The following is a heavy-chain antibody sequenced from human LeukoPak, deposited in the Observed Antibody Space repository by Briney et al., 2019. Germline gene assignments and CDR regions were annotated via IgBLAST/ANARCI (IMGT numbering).Heavy chain of an antibody. CDR1: GFTFSSYA. V-gene: IGHV3-23*01. J-gene: IGHJ4*02. D-gene: IGHD6-19*01. Sequence: GGSLRLSCAASGFTFSSYAMSWVRQAPGEGLEWVSAISGDGSSTYYADSVRGRFTISRDNSKNTLYLQMNSLRAEDTAVYYCAKDQVAVGVVFDYWGQGTLVTVSS. CDR3: AKDQVAVGVVFDY. CDR2: ISGDGSST.